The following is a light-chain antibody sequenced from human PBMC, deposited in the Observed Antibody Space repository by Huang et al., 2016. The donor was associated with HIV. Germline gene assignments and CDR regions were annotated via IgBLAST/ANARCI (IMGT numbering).Light chain of an antibody. J-gene: IGKJ1*01. Sequence: EIVMTQSPATLSVSPGERATLSCRTSQSVSSNLAWYQQKPGQAPGLPIYGASTRATGIPASFSGSGSGTEFTLTISSLQSEDFAVYYCQQYNNWPPWTFGQGTKVEIK. CDR3: QQYNNWPPWT. CDR2: GAS. CDR1: QSVSSN. V-gene: IGKV3-15*01.